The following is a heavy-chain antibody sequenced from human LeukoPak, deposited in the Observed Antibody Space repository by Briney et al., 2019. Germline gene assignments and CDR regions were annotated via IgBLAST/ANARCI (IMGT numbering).Heavy chain of an antibody. CDR3: ARSRDNSGSYIDAFDI. D-gene: IGHD1-26*01. CDR2: IIPIFGTA. Sequence: SVKVSCKASGGTFSSYAISWVRQAPGQGLEWMGGIIPIFGTANYAQKFQGRVTITTDESTSTAYMELSSLRSEDTAVYYCARSRDNSGSYIDAFDIWGQGTMVTVSS. CDR1: GGTFSSYA. V-gene: IGHV1-69*05. J-gene: IGHJ3*02.